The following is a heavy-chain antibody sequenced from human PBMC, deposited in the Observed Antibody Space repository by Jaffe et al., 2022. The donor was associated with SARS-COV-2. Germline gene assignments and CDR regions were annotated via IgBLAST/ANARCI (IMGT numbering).Heavy chain of an antibody. CDR3: ARSVSSCSGGSCYSWSRPYGMDV. J-gene: IGHJ6*02. CDR2: IYYSGST. V-gene: IGHV4-31*03. Sequence: QVQLQESGPGLVKPSQTLSLTCTVSGGSISSGGYYWSWIRQHPGKGLEWIGYIYYSGSTYYNPSLKSRVTISVDTSKNQFSLKLSSVTAADTAVYYCARSVSSCSGGSCYSWSRPYGMDVWGQGTTVTVSS. CDR1: GGSISSGGYY. D-gene: IGHD2-15*01.